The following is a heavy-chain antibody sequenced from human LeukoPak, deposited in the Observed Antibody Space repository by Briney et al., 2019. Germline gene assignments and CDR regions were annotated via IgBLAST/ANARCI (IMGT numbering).Heavy chain of an antibody. Sequence: GGSLRLSCAASGFTFSSYSMNWVRQAPGKGLEWVSYISSSSSTIYYADSVKGRFTISRDNAKNSLYLQMNSLRAEDTAVYYCARGLYYYDSSGLDAFDIWGQGTMVTVSS. CDR2: ISSSSSTI. J-gene: IGHJ3*02. CDR3: ARGLYYYDSSGLDAFDI. CDR1: GFTFSSYS. V-gene: IGHV3-48*01. D-gene: IGHD3-22*01.